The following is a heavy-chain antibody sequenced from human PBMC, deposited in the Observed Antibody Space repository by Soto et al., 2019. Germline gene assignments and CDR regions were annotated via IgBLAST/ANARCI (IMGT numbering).Heavy chain of an antibody. CDR3: AKESVEATYSYYGMDV. CDR1: GFSFESYG. V-gene: IGHV3-30*18. D-gene: IGHD1-26*01. CDR2: VSFDSKNK. Sequence: GGSLRLSCGGSGFSFESYGMHWVRQAPGKGLEWVATVSFDSKNKYYIDSVEGRFTISRDNSKKMLSLQMTSLRHEDTAVYYCAKESVEATYSYYGMDVWGPGTTVTVSS. J-gene: IGHJ6*02.